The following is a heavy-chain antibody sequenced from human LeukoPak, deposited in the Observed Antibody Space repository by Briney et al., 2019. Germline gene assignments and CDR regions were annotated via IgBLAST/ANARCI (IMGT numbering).Heavy chain of an antibody. D-gene: IGHD3-22*01. V-gene: IGHV4-59*01. CDR3: ARDDSSGYLGY. CDR2: ISNSGIT. Sequence: ASETLSLTCTVSGGSSSSYYWSWVRQPPGKGLEWIAYISNSGITTYNPSLKSRVTISVDTSKNQFSLKLTSLTAADTAVYYCARDDSSGYLGYWGQGTLVTVSS. CDR1: GGSSSSYY. J-gene: IGHJ4*02.